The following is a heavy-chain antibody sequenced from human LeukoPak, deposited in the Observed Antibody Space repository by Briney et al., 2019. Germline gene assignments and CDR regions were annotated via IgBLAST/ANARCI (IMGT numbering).Heavy chain of an antibody. CDR1: GFIFSDFG. V-gene: IGHV3-21*04. CDR3: VRGTDCSATTCYPLSAFDY. Sequence: KPGESLRLSCVASGFIFSDFGMNWVRQVPGKGLEWVAFISSRGTSTFYADSVKGRFTISRDTAKKSLDLQMTSLRADDTAAYCCVRGTDCSATTCYPLSAFDYWGQGTLVTVSS. CDR2: ISSRGTST. J-gene: IGHJ4*02. D-gene: IGHD2-8*02.